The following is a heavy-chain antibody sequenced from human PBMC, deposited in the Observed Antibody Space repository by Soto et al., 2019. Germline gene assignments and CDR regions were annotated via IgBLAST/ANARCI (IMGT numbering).Heavy chain of an antibody. J-gene: IGHJ4*02. CDR1: GFTFSTFE. V-gene: IGHV3-48*03. D-gene: IGHD5-18*01. CDR2: ISSSGTTI. Sequence: GGSLRLSCAASGFTFSTFEMNWVRQAPGKGLEWVSYISSSGTTIYYADSVKGRFTIPRDNTKNSLYLQMNSLRAEDTAVYYCARDTGYNYGYSWGQGTLVTVSS. CDR3: ARDTGYNYGYS.